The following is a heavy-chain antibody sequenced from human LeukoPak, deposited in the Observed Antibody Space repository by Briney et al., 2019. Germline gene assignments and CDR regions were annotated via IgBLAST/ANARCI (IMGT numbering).Heavy chain of an antibody. Sequence: PSETLSLTCAVYGGSFSGYYWSWIRQPPGKGLEWIGEINHSGSTNYNPSLKSRVTISVDTSKNQFSLKLSSVTAADTAVYYCARHAYYYDSSGYYSPSDIFDYWGQGTLVTVSS. CDR1: GGSFSGYY. V-gene: IGHV4-34*01. CDR2: INHSGST. D-gene: IGHD3-22*01. CDR3: ARHAYYYDSSGYYSPSDIFDY. J-gene: IGHJ4*02.